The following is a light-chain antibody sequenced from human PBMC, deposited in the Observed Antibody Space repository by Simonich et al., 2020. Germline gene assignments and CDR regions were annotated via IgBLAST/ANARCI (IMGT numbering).Light chain of an antibody. Sequence: DVVMTQSPLSLPVTLGQPASISCRSSQSLVHSDGNTYLNWFQQRPCQCPRRLIYKVSNRDSGVPDRFSGSGSGTDFTLKISRVEAEDVGVYYCMQGTHWPWTFGQGTKVEIK. CDR1: QSLVHSDGNTY. CDR3: MQGTHWPWT. CDR2: KVS. V-gene: IGKV2-30*02. J-gene: IGKJ1*01.